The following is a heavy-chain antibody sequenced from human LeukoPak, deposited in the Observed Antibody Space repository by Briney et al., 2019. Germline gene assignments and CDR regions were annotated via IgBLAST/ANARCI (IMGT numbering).Heavy chain of an antibody. CDR2: INTDGRSI. CDR3: AVAGKPYAFDI. V-gene: IGHV3-74*01. J-gene: IGHJ3*02. D-gene: IGHD2-15*01. Sequence: GGSLRLSCAASGFTFSTYWMHWVRQAPGEGLVWVSRINTDGRSIIYADSVKGRFTISRDNAKNTLYLQMNSLRAEDTAVYYCAVAGKPYAFDIWGQGTMVTVSS. CDR1: GFTFSTYW.